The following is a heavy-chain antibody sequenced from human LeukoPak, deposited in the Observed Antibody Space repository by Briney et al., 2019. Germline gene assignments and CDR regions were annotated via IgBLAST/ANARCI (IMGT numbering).Heavy chain of an antibody. CDR2: ISGSGGST. CDR3: AKDDSYDSSGYYWDDAFDI. Sequence: PGGSLRLSCAASGFTFSSYAMSWVRQAPGKGLEWVSAISGSGGSTYYADSVKGRFTISRDNSKNTLYLQMNSLRAEDTAVYYCAKDDSYDSSGYYWDDAFDIWDQGTMVTVSS. V-gene: IGHV3-23*01. J-gene: IGHJ3*02. D-gene: IGHD3-22*01. CDR1: GFTFSSYA.